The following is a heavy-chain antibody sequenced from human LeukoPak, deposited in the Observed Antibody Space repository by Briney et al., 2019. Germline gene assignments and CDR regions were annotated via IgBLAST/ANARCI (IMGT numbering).Heavy chain of an antibody. CDR3: ARLSFIAAEGDWFDP. Sequence: SETLSLTCTVSGGSISSYYWSWIRQPPGKGLEWIGYIYYSGSTNYNPSLKSRVTISVDTSKNQFSLKLSSVTAADSAVYYCARLSFIAAEGDWFDPWGQGTLVTVSS. J-gene: IGHJ5*02. CDR1: GGSISSYY. D-gene: IGHD6-13*01. CDR2: IYYSGST. V-gene: IGHV4-59*01.